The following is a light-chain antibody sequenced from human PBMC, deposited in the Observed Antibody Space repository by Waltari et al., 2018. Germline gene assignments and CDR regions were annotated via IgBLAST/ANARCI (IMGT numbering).Light chain of an antibody. Sequence: QAALTQPPSVSKSLGQSVSISCTGTSSDVGAYNDLSWYQQHPGTAPRLLIYDVSKRPSGVSDRFSGSKSGNTASLTISGLQAEDETDYYCCSYRSEGTYIFGSGT. CDR1: SSDVGAYND. CDR2: DVS. CDR3: CSYRSEGTYI. J-gene: IGLJ1*01. V-gene: IGLV2-11*01.